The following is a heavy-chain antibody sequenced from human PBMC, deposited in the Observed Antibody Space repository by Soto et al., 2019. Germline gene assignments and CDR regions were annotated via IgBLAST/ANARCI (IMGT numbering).Heavy chain of an antibody. CDR3: ARGATIFGVAAYSYYEMEV. CDR1: GGTFSNYA. Sequence: QVQLVQSGAEVKKPGSSVKVSCRASGGTFSNYAISWLRQAPGQGLEWMGGIVPAFGTPNYAQNLQGRITITADDSTTTVYMDLSSLRSEDTAVDYCARGATIFGVAAYSYYEMEVWGQGTTVTVSS. J-gene: IGHJ6*02. CDR2: IVPAFGTP. D-gene: IGHD3-3*01. V-gene: IGHV1-69*01.